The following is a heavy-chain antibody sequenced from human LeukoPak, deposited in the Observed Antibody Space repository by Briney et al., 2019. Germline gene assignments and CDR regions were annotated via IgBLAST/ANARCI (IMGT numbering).Heavy chain of an antibody. CDR2: IKQDGSEK. D-gene: IGHD1-7*01. Sequence: PGGPLRLSCAASGFTFSSYWMSWVRQAPGKGLEWVANIKQDGSEKDYVDCVKGRFTISRDNAKNSLYLQMNSLGAEEQDGYYCARGCPSEELSLWGPGTLVTVSA. V-gene: IGHV3-7*01. CDR1: GFTFSSYW. CDR3: ARGCPSEELSL. J-gene: IGHJ4*02.